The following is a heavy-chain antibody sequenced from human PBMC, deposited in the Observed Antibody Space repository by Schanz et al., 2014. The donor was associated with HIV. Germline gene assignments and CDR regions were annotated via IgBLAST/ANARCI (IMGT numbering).Heavy chain of an antibody. CDR3: ARRSSDGGYYDN. CDR2: MNNDVSSI. V-gene: IGHV3-74*01. CDR1: GFSFSDYW. J-gene: IGHJ4*02. D-gene: IGHD2-15*01. Sequence: EVQLVESGGGLVQPGGSLTLSCAASGFSFSDYWMHWVRQVPGKGLLWVSRMNNDVSSILYADSVKGRFTISRDNAKNTLYLQMNSLRDEDTAVYYCARRSSDGGYYDNWGQGTLVTVSS.